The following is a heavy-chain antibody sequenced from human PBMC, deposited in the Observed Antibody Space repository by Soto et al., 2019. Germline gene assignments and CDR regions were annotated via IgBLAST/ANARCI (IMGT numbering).Heavy chain of an antibody. CDR1: GGTFSSYA. CDR2: IIPIFGTA. J-gene: IGHJ5*02. Sequence: GASVKVSCKASGGTFSSYAISWVRQAPGQGLEWMGGIIPIFGTANYAQKFQGRVTITADESTSTAYMELSSLRSEDTAVYYCARAVLLLVRGVINWFDPWGQGTLVTSPQ. V-gene: IGHV1-69*13. CDR3: ARAVLLLVRGVINWFDP. D-gene: IGHD3-10*01.